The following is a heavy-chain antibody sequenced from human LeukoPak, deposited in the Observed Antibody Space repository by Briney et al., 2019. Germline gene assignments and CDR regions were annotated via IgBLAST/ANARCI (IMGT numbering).Heavy chain of an antibody. V-gene: IGHV3-48*02. Sequence: GGSLRLSCAASGFIFSDYSMNWVRQAPGKGLKWISYISSSSSTMYYADSVKGRFTISRDNDKNLLYLQMNSLRDEDTAVYFCARSGNRFDLWGQGTLVTVSS. D-gene: IGHD2/OR15-2a*01. CDR1: GFIFSDYS. J-gene: IGHJ5*02. CDR3: ARSGNRFDL. CDR2: ISSSSSTM.